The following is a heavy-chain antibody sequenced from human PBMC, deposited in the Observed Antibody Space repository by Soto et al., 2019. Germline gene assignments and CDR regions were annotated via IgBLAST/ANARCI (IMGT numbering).Heavy chain of an antibody. CDR3: ARENSYDFWSGYYLLSDYYYYYSMDV. J-gene: IGHJ6*03. CDR2: ISSNGGST. V-gene: IGHV3-64*01. D-gene: IGHD3-3*01. Sequence: GGSLRLSCAASGFTFSSYAMHWVRQAPGKGLEYVSAISSNGGSTYYANSVKGRFTISRDNSKNTLYLQMGSLRAEDMAVYYCARENSYDFWSGYYLLSDYYYYYSMDVWGKGTTVTVSS. CDR1: GFTFSSYA.